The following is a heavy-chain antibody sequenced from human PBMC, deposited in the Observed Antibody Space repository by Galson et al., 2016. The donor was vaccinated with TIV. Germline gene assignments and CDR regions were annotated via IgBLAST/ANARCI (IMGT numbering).Heavy chain of an antibody. CDR2: SNEDGRIT. CDR3: ARDVVGATFDF. J-gene: IGHJ4*02. V-gene: IGHV3-74*01. Sequence: LVWVSRSNEDGRITNYADSVKGRFTISRDYGKNSVYLQTSSLRVDGTAVYYCARDVVGATFDFWGQGTLVTVSS. D-gene: IGHD1-26*01.